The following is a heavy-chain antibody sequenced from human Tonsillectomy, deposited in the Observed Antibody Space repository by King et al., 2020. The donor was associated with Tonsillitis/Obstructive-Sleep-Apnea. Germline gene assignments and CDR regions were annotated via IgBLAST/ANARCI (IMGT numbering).Heavy chain of an antibody. CDR3: AHTFEGANYYYYMDV. CDR2: IYWDDNK. V-gene: IGHV2-5*02. D-gene: IGHD1-26*01. Sequence: TLKESGPTLVKPTQTLTLTCTFSGFSLTTSGVGVGWIRQPPGKALEWLALIYWDDNKRYSPSLKSRLTITKDASKNQVVLTMTNMIPVDTATYYCAHTFEGANYYYYMDVWGKGTTDTVSS. J-gene: IGHJ6*03. CDR1: GFSLTTSGVG.